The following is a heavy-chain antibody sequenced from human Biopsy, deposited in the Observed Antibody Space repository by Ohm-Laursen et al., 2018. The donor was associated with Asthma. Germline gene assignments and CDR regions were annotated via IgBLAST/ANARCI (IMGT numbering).Heavy chain of an antibody. Sequence: SSVKVSCKASGGTFGNYAISWVRQASGQGLEWMGGLIPVLGTPDHAQMFEGRVTITADESTSTAYMELSSLSSEDTAVYYCARGYSGSDRIVYYYSGLEVWGQGTTVTVSS. CDR3: ARGYSGSDRIVYYYSGLEV. V-gene: IGHV1-69*01. D-gene: IGHD5-12*01. CDR2: LIPVLGTP. CDR1: GGTFGNYA. J-gene: IGHJ6*02.